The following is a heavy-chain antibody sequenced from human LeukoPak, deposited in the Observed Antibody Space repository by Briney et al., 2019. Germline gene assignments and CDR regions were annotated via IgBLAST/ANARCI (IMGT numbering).Heavy chain of an antibody. J-gene: IGHJ4*02. V-gene: IGHV3-23*01. D-gene: IGHD6-19*01. CDR2: ISGSGGST. CDR1: GFTFSSYA. Sequence: GGSLRLSCAASGFTFSSYAMSWVRQAPGKGLEWVSAISGSGGSTYYADSVKGRFTISRDNSKNTLYLQMNSLRAEDTAVYYCAKFPPYSSGWYGYFDYCGQGTLVTVSS. CDR3: AKFPPYSSGWYGYFDY.